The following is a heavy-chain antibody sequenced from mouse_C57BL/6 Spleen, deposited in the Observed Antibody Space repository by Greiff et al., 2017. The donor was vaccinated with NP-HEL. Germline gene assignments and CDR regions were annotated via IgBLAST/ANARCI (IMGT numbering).Heavy chain of an antibody. J-gene: IGHJ2*01. D-gene: IGHD1-1*01. V-gene: IGHV1-50*01. Sequence: VQLQQPGAELVKPGASVKLSCKASGYTFTSYWMQWVKQRPGQGLEWIGEIDPSDSYTNYNQKFKGKATLTVDTSSSTAYMQLSSLTSEDSAVYYCARTVLTVVATRDYWGQGTTLTVSS. CDR2: IDPSDSYT. CDR3: ARTVLTVVATRDY. CDR1: GYTFTSYW.